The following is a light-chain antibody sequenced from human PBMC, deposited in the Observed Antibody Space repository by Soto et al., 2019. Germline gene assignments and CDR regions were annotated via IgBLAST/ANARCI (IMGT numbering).Light chain of an antibody. V-gene: IGKV1-39*01. Sequence: DIQMTQSPSSLSASVGDRVTITCRASQTIKNYLNWYQQTPGKAPKVLIYSASSLLSGVPSRFSGAGSGTDFTLTISSLQPEDVATYYCQQSYSTLFTFGPGTKVDIK. CDR2: SAS. CDR3: QQSYSTLFT. J-gene: IGKJ3*01. CDR1: QTIKNY.